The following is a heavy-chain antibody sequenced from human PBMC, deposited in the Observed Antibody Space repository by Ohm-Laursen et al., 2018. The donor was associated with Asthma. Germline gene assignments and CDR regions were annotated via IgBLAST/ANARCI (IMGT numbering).Heavy chain of an antibody. CDR1: GGSISSYY. Sequence: SDTLSLTCTVSGGSISSYYWSWIRQPPGKGLEWIGYIYYSGSTNYNPSLKSRVTIPVDTSKNQFSLKLSSVTAADTAVYYCARIRNDYGDYEFDYWGQGTLVTVSS. CDR2: IYYSGST. V-gene: IGHV4-59*07. CDR3: ARIRNDYGDYEFDY. J-gene: IGHJ4*02. D-gene: IGHD4-17*01.